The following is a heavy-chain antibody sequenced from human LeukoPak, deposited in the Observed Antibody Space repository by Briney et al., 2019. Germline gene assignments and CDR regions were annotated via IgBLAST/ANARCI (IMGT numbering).Heavy chain of an antibody. CDR1: GFTFTSSA. Sequence: SVKLSCKASGFTFTSSAVQWVRQARGQRLEWIGWIVVGSGNTNYAQKFQERVTITRDMSTSTAYMELSSLRSEDTAVYYCAADRGSGYHGDYWGQGTLVTVSS. J-gene: IGHJ4*02. D-gene: IGHD3-3*01. V-gene: IGHV1-58*01. CDR2: IVVGSGNT. CDR3: AADRGSGYHGDY.